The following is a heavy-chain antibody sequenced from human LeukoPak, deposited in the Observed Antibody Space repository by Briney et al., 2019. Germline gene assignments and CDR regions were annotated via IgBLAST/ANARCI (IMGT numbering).Heavy chain of an antibody. D-gene: IGHD5-24*01. CDR1: GGSISSYY. V-gene: IGHV4-59*01. J-gene: IGHJ4*02. CDR2: IYYSGST. CDR3: ARGNGYNFDY. Sequence: SVTLSLTCTVSGGSISSYYWSWIRQPPGKGLEWIGYIYYSGSTNYNPSLKSRVTISVDTSKNQFSLKLSSATAADTAVYYCARGNGYNFDYWGQGTLVTVSS.